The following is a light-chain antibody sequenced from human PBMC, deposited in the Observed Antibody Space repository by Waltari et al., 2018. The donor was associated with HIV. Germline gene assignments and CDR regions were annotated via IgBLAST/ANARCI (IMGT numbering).Light chain of an antibody. V-gene: IGLV2-14*01. CDR2: DVS. CDR3: SSYTSSSTGV. J-gene: IGLJ2*01. Sequence: QSALTQPASVSGSPGQSITISCSGTSSDVGGYNYVSWYQQHPGKAPKLMIYDVSYRPSGVSNRFSGSKSGNTASLSISGRQAEDEADYYCSSYTSSSTGVFGGGTKLTVL. CDR1: SSDVGGYNY.